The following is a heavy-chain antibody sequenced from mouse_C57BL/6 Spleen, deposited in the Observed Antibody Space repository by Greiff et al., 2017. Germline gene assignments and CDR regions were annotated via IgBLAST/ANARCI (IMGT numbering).Heavy chain of an antibody. Sequence: QVQLQQSGPGLVAPSQCLSITCTVSGFSLTSYGVSWVRQPPGKGLEWLGVIWGDGSTNYHSALISRLSISKDNSKSQVFLKLNSLQTADTATYYCARRGSNYAFAYWGQGTLVTVSA. CDR2: IWGDGST. CDR1: GFSLTSYG. J-gene: IGHJ3*01. CDR3: ARRGSNYAFAY. D-gene: IGHD2-5*01. V-gene: IGHV2-3*01.